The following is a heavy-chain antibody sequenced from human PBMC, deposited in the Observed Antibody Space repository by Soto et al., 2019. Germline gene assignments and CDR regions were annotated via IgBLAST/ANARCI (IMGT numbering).Heavy chain of an antibody. J-gene: IGHJ4*02. CDR2: IIPIFGTA. CDR1: GGTFSSYA. D-gene: IGHD3-22*01. Sequence: GASVKVSCKASGGTFSSYAISWVRQAPGQGLEWMGGIIPIFGTANYAQKFQGRVTITADKSTSTAYMELSSLRSEDTAVYYCAIRRDSSGYYLDYWGQGTLVTVSS. CDR3: AIRRDSSGYYLDY. V-gene: IGHV1-69*06.